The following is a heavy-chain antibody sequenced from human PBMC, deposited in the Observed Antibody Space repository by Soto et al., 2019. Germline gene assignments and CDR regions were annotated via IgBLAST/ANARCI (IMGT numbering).Heavy chain of an antibody. V-gene: IGHV3-53*04. CDR1: GFTVSSNY. J-gene: IGHJ4*02. D-gene: IGHD3-22*01. CDR3: ASGSSGYYDFDY. CDR2: IYSGGST. Sequence: GESLKISCAASGFTVSSNYMSWVRQAPGKGLEWVSVIYSGGSTYYADSVKGRFTISRHNSKNTLYLQMNSLRAEDTAVYYCASGSSGYYDFDYWGQGTLVTVSS.